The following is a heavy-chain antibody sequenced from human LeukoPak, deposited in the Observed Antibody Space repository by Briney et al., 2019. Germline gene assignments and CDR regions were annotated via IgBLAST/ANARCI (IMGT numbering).Heavy chain of an antibody. CDR2: MFHSGDT. CDR3: ARFGTRDNCCHPGIDT. Sequence: SETLSLNCTVYGYSLSSGFYWGWIRQPPGKGLEWVASMFHSGDTYYNPFLVRRVTVSMDTSKNQLSLRLNSVTAADTALYYCARFGTRDNCCHPGIDTWGQGAPVTVSS. D-gene: IGHD1-1*01. J-gene: IGHJ5*02. CDR1: GYSLSSGFY. V-gene: IGHV4-38-2*02.